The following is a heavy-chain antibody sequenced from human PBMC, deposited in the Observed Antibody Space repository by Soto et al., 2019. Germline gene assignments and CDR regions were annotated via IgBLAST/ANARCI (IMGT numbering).Heavy chain of an antibody. CDR2: INPSGGST. D-gene: IGHD3-3*01. CDR1: GYTFTSYY. CDR3: TSEGCRSDSCYYYFEF. Sequence: ASVKVSCKASGYTFTSYYMHWVRQAPGQGLEWMGIINPSGGSTTYAQKFQGRVTMTRDTSTSTAYMELKSLRSEDTAVFYCTSEGCRSDSCYYYFEFWGQATVVTVSS. V-gene: IGHV1-46*01. J-gene: IGHJ4*02.